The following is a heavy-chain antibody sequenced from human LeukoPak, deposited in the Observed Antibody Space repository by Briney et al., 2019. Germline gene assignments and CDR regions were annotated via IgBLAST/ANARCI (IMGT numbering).Heavy chain of an antibody. D-gene: IGHD1-26*01. J-gene: IGHJ4*02. CDR2: ISGSGGST. Sequence: PGGSLRLSCTASGFIFNSYWMGWVRQAPGKGLEWVSAISGSGGSTYYADSVKGRFTISRDNSKNTLYLQMNSLRAEDTAVYYCAPVGAPDWGQGTLVTVSS. CDR3: APVGAPD. CDR1: GFIFNSYW. V-gene: IGHV3-23*01.